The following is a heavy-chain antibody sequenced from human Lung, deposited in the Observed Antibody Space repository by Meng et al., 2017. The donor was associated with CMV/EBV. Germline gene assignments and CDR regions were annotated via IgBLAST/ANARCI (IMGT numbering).Heavy chain of an antibody. V-gene: IGHV4-34*01. J-gene: IGHJ4*02. D-gene: IGHD2-2*01. CDR2: INHSGST. CDR3: ARALVVPAASLDS. CDR1: GGSFSGYY. Sequence: SETLSLXXAVYGGSFSGYYWSWIRQPPGKGLEWIGEINHSGSTNYNPSLKSRVTISVDTSKNQFSLKLSSVTAAATAVYYCARALVVPAASLDSWGQGTLVTVSS.